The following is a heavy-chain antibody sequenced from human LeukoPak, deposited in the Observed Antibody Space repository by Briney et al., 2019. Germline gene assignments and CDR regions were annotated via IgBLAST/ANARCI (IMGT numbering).Heavy chain of an antibody. Sequence: ASVTVSCRASGCPSNSFGVAWVRQAPGQGLERIGWISHVNGNTHYLDRLRGRITVTSERYKNTSYMELSGLRVDDTAVYFCVNVVKGRFFFYYMVVWGKGTTVTVSS. V-gene: IGHV1-18*01. CDR2: ISHVNGNT. J-gene: IGHJ6*03. CDR1: GCPSNSFG. CDR3: VNVVKGRFFFYYMVV. D-gene: IGHD6-6*01.